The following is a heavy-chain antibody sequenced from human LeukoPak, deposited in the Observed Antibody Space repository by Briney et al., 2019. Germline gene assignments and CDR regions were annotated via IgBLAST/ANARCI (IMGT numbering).Heavy chain of an antibody. CDR2: ISSSGSTI. Sequence: TGGSLRLSCAASGFTFSSYEMNWVRQAPGKGLEWVSYISSSGSTIYYADSVKGRFTISRDNAKNSLYLQMNSLRAEDTALYYCARDNSGSYYEGVDYWGQGTLVTVSS. D-gene: IGHD1-26*01. CDR1: GFTFSSYE. J-gene: IGHJ4*02. CDR3: ARDNSGSYYEGVDY. V-gene: IGHV3-48*03.